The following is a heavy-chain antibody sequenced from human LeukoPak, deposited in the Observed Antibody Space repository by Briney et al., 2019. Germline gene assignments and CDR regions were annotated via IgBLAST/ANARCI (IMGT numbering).Heavy chain of an antibody. CDR1: GGSFSGYY. CDR2: INHSGST. Sequence: SETLSLTCAVYGGSFSGYYWSWIRQPPGKGLEWIGEINHSGSTNYNPSLKSRVTISVDTSKNQFSLKLSSVTAADTAVYYCARATTHYYYYYMDVWGKGTTVTISS. CDR3: ARATTHYYYYYMDV. D-gene: IGHD1-26*01. V-gene: IGHV4-34*01. J-gene: IGHJ6*03.